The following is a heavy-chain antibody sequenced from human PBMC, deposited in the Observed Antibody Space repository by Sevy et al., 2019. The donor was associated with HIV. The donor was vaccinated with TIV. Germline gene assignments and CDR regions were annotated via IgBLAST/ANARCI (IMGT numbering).Heavy chain of an antibody. CDR1: GYTFTSHG. Sequence: ASVKVSCKASGYTFTSHGFSWVRQAPGQGLEWMGWINSYNHNTYHAQKLRGRVSMTTDTSTSTAYMELRSLRADDTAVYYCARDLGEAALDPWGQGTLVTVSS. CDR3: ARDLGEAALDP. V-gene: IGHV1-18*01. D-gene: IGHD6-25*01. J-gene: IGHJ5*02. CDR2: INSYNHNT.